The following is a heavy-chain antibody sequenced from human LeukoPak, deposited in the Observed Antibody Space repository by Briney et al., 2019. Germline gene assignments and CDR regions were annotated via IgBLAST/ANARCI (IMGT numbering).Heavy chain of an antibody. Sequence: ASVKVSCKTSGYTFTNQDMHWVRQAPGQGLEWMGCINPANGVTKYSQEFHGRVTITSDTSASTPYMELSSLRSEDTAVYYCARDRDCSSTSCYMEFGPWGQGTLVTVSS. CDR3: ARDRDCSSTSCYMEFGP. V-gene: IGHV1-3*03. D-gene: IGHD2-2*02. J-gene: IGHJ5*02. CDR1: GYTFTNQD. CDR2: INPANGVT.